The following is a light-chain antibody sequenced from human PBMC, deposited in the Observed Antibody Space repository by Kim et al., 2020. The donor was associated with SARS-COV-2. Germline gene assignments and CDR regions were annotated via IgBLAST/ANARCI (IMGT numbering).Light chain of an antibody. CDR2: WAS. J-gene: IGKJ1*01. CDR1: QSVLYSSDNRNY. Sequence: DIVMTQSPDSLAVSLAERATINCKSSQSVLYSSDNRNYLAWYQQKPGQPPKLLIYWASTRESGVPDRFSGSGSGTDSTLTISSLQAEDVAVYYCQQYYTAPPRTFGQGTKVDIK. CDR3: QQYYTAPPRT. V-gene: IGKV4-1*01.